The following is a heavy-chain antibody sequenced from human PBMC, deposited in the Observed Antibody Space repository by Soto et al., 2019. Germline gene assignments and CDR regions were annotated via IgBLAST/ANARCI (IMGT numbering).Heavy chain of an antibody. Sequence: VQLVQSGAEVKKPGSSVKLSCKASGGTFNRYTISWVRQAPGQGLEWMGGIIPIFGTANYAQKFQGRVASIADESTSAAYMELRSLRSEDTAVYYCALWGFRDGNNSKDNYSGMDVWGQGTTVTVSS. V-gene: IGHV1-69*01. J-gene: IGHJ6*02. D-gene: IGHD1-1*01. CDR1: GGTFNRYT. CDR2: IIPIFGTA. CDR3: ALWGFRDGNNSKDNYSGMDV.